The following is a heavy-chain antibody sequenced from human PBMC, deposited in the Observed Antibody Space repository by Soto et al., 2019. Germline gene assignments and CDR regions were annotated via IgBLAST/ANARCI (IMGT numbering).Heavy chain of an antibody. Sequence: QVQLLESGPGLVKPSQTLSLTCSVSGDSISTVDYFWAWNRQPPGQALEYIGYVYKSATTYYNPSFESRVAISLDTSKSQFSLNVTSVTAADTAVYFCARGRYSLTGRCFSNWFDSWGQGTLVTVSS. D-gene: IGHD7-27*01. CDR1: GDSISTVDYF. CDR2: VYKSATT. J-gene: IGHJ5*01. V-gene: IGHV4-30-4*01. CDR3: ARGRYSLTGRCFSNWFDS.